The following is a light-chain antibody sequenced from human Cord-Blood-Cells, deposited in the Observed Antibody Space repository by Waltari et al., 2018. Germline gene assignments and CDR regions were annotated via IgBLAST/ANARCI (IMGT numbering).Light chain of an antibody. CDR2: EGS. V-gene: IGLV2-23*01. CDR3: CSYAGSSTLGV. J-gene: IGLJ2*01. Sequence: QSALTQPASVSGSPGQSITISCTGTSRYVGSYNLVSWYQQHPGKAPKLMIYEGSKRPSGVSNRFSGSKSGNTASLTISGLQAEDEADYYCCSYAGSSTLGVFGGGTKLTVL. CDR1: SRYVGSYNL.